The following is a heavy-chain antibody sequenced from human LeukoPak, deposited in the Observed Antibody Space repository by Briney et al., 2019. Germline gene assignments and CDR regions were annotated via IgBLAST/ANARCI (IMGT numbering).Heavy chain of an antibody. V-gene: IGHV1-2*02. CDR3: AGGAGYSPLRGYGMDV. CDR2: INPNSGGT. D-gene: IGHD5-24*01. Sequence: ASVKVSCKASGYTFTGYYMHWVRQAPGQGLEWMGWINPNSGGTNYAQKFQGRVTMTRDTSISTAYMELSRLRSDDTAVYNCAGGAGYSPLRGYGMDVWGQGTTVTVSS. CDR1: GYTFTGYY. J-gene: IGHJ6*02.